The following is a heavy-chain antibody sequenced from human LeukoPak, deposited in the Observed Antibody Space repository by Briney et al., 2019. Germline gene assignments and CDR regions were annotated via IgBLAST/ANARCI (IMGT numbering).Heavy chain of an antibody. CDR3: ARTGHSSGWSAYFDY. V-gene: IGHV3-7*01. Sequence: GGSLRLSCATSGFTFSSYWMSWVRQAPGQGLEWVANIKQTGSEKYYVDSVKGRFTISRDDAKNSLYLQMNSLRVEDTAVYYCARTGHSSGWSAYFDYWGQGTLVTVPS. D-gene: IGHD6-19*01. J-gene: IGHJ4*02. CDR2: IKQTGSEK. CDR1: GFTFSSYW.